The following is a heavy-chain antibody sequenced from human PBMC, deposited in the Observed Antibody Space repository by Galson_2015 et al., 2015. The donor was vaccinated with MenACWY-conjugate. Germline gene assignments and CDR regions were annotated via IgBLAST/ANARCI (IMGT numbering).Heavy chain of an antibody. CDR2: ISGSGSNT. J-gene: IGHJ4*02. V-gene: IGHV3-23*01. CDR3: AKDSSGYFRPIDY. CDR1: GITFSGYG. Sequence: SLRLSCAGSGITFSGYGMGWVRQAPGKGLEWVSAISGSGSNTYYADSVKGRFTISRDNSRHTLYLQMNSLRAEDTAVYYCAKDSSGYFRPIDYWGQGTLVTVSS. D-gene: IGHD3-22*01.